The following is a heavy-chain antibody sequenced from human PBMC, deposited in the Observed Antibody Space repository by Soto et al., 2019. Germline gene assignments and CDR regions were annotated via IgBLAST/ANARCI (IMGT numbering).Heavy chain of an antibody. CDR2: IYWDDDK. V-gene: IGHV2-5*02. CDR3: AHRPRDAYNFDY. CDR1: GFSLSTSGVG. J-gene: IGHJ4*02. D-gene: IGHD2-2*01. Sequence: QIALKETVPTLVKPTQTLTLTCTFSGFSLSTSGVGVGWIRQPPGKALEWLALIYWDDDKRYTPSLKSRLTITKDTSKNQVVLTMTNMDPVDTATYYCAHRPRDAYNFDYWGQGTLVTVSS.